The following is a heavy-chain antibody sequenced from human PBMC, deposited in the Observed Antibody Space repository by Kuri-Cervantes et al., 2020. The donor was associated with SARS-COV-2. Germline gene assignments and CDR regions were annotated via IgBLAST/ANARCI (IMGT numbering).Heavy chain of an antibody. Sequence: GSLRLSCVVSAYSIRSDYYWGWIRQPPGKGLEWIGSIYHSGTTHYNPSLKSRVTISLDTSQNQFSLRLTSVTAADTAVYFCARGWGRYLLLDYYYNGMDVWGQGTTVTVSS. CDR2: IYHSGTT. CDR3: ARGWGRYLLLDYYYNGMDV. V-gene: IGHV4-38-2*01. D-gene: IGHD2/OR15-2a*01. J-gene: IGHJ6*02. CDR1: AYSIRSDYY.